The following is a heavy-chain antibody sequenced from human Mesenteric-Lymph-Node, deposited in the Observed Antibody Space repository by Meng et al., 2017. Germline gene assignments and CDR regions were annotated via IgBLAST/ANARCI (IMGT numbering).Heavy chain of an antibody. D-gene: IGHD5-18*01. V-gene: IGHV3-7*01. J-gene: IGHJ3*01. CDR3: AREPGYGAFDV. Sequence: GESLKISCAASGFTFSTIWMSWVRQAPGKGLEWVANIKQDGSEKYYADSVKGRFTISRDNAKNSLYLQVNSLRVEDTAVYYCAREPGYGAFDVWGQGTRVTSSS. CDR1: GFTFSTIW. CDR2: IKQDGSEK.